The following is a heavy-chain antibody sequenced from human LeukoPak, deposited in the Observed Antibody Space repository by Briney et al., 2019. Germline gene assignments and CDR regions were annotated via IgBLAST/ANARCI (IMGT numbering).Heavy chain of an antibody. V-gene: IGHV6-1*01. D-gene: IGHD2-15*01. J-gene: IGHJ4*02. CDR1: GDSVSSNSAA. Sequence: SQTLSLTCALSGDSVSSNSAAWNWIRQSPSRGLEWLGRTYYRSKWYNDYAVSVKSRITINPDTSKNQFSLKLSSVTAADTAVYYCARLNGRHYWGQGTLVTVSS. CDR2: TYYRSKWYN. CDR3: ARLNGRHY.